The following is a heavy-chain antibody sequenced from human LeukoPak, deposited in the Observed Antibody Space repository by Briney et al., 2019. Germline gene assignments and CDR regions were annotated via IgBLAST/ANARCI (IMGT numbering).Heavy chain of an antibody. Sequence: GASVKGSCKASGYTFTSYDINWVRQATGQGLEWMGWVNPNSGNTGYAQKFQGRVTMTRNTSISTAYMELSSLRSEDTAVYYCARGIRGRRTFDYWGQGTLVTVSS. V-gene: IGHV1-8*01. J-gene: IGHJ4*02. CDR2: VNPNSGNT. CDR1: GYTFTSYD. D-gene: IGHD3-16*01. CDR3: ARGIRGRRTFDY.